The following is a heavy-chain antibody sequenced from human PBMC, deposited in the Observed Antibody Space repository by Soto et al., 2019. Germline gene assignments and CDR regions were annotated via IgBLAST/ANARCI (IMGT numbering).Heavy chain of an antibody. CDR1: GYTFTSYG. J-gene: IGHJ3*02. CDR2: ISAYNGNT. CDR3: ARDYTVAGSHDAFDI. V-gene: IGHV1-18*01. Sequence: ASVKVSCKASGYTFTSYGISWVRQAPGQGLEWMGWISAYNGNTNYAQKLQGRVTMTTDTSTSTAYMELRSLRSDDTAVYYCARDYTVAGSHDAFDIWGQGTMVIVSS. D-gene: IGHD6-19*01.